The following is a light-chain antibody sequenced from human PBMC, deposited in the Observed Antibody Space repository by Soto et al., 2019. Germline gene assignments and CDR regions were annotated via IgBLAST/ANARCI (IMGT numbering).Light chain of an antibody. J-gene: IGLJ1*01. CDR1: SSDVGGYNY. Sequence: QSVLTQPPSASGSPGQSVTISCTGTSSDVGGYNYVSWYQQHPDKAPKVLIFEVSKRPSGVPDRFSGSKSGNTASLTVSGLQAEDEADYYCSAYAGSNNLNVFGTGTKVTVL. CDR3: SAYAGSNNLNV. V-gene: IGLV2-8*01. CDR2: EVS.